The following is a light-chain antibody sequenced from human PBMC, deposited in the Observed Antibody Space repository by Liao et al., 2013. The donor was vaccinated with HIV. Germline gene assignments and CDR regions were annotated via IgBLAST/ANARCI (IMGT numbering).Light chain of an antibody. CDR3: QVWDRSSDEGV. CDR1: GLGDKF. J-gene: IGLJ2*01. Sequence: SFDLTQPPSMAVSAGQTATITCSGQGLGDKFTCWFQQRPGQSPIMIIYEDSKRPSGIPERFSGSNSGNTATLTISRVEAGDEADYYCQVWDRSSDEGVFGGGTKVTVL. V-gene: IGLV3-1*01. CDR2: EDS.